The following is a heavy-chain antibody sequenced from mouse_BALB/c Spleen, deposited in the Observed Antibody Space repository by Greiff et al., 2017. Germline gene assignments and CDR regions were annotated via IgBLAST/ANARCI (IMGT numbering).Heavy chain of an antibody. CDR1: GFTFSSYT. V-gene: IGHV5-6-4*01. J-gene: IGHJ2*01. CDR2: ISSGGSYT. D-gene: IGHD1-2*01. CDR3: TRAGYGDYFDY. Sequence: EVQVVESGGGLVKPGGSLKLSCAASGFTFSSYTMSWVRQTPEKRLEWVATISSGGSYTYYPDSVKGRFTISRDNAKNTLYLQMSSLKSEDTAMYYCTRAGYGDYFDYWGQGTTLTVSS.